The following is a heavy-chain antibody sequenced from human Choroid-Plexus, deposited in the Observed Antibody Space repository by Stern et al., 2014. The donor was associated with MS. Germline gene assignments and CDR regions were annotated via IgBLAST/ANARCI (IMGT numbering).Heavy chain of an antibody. J-gene: IGHJ5*02. CDR2: VSYDGSNK. D-gene: IGHD2/OR15-2a*01. Sequence: QVQLVQSGGGVVQPGRPLRLSCVASGFTFGSCAMHWVRQAPGKGLAWAAGVSYDGSNKYYADSVKGRFTISRDNSQNTLYMQMSSLRPEDTAVYYCAKDRQYLTYFFDHWGQGSLVTVSS. CDR3: AKDRQYLTYFFDH. CDR1: GFTFGSCA. V-gene: IGHV3-30*18.